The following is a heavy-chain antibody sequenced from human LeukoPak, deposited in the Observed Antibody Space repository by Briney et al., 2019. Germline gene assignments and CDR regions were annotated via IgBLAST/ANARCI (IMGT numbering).Heavy chain of an antibody. D-gene: IGHD3-3*01. CDR1: GFTFSSYA. CDR3: AGPYYDFWSGPHDAFDI. V-gene: IGHV3-23*01. CDR2: NSGSGGST. J-gene: IGHJ3*02. Sequence: GGSLRLSCAASGFTFSSYAMSWVRQAPGKGLEWVSANSGSGGSTYYADSVKGRFTISRDNSKNTLYLQMNSLRAEDTAVYYCAGPYYDFWSGPHDAFDIWGQGTMVTVSS.